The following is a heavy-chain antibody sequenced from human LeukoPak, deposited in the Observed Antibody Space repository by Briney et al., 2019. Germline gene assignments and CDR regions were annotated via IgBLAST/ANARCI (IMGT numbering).Heavy chain of an antibody. Sequence: GGSLRLSCAASGFTFSSHGMNWVRQAPGKGLEWVSGIIPSGHTTYYADSVKGRFTISRDNAKNTLYLQMNSLRAEDTAVYYCAKDGSIAAAPWFDPWGQGTLVTVSS. J-gene: IGHJ5*02. V-gene: IGHV3-23*01. CDR3: AKDGSIAAAPWFDP. CDR2: IIPSGHTT. CDR1: GFTFSSHG. D-gene: IGHD6-13*01.